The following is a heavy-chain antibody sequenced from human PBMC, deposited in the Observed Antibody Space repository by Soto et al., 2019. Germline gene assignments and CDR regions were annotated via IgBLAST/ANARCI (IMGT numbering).Heavy chain of an antibody. D-gene: IGHD3-10*01. Sequence: WSLRLSCAASGFTFSGYAMTWVRQAPGKGLEWVSGISGSGANIYYADSVKGRFTISRDNSKNTLYLQMNSLRAEDTAVYSCARRTSYGSGSYMYYYYGLDVWGQGTTVTVSS. CDR1: GFTFSGYA. J-gene: IGHJ6*02. CDR3: ARRTSYGSGSYMYYYYGLDV. V-gene: IGHV3-23*01. CDR2: ISGSGANI.